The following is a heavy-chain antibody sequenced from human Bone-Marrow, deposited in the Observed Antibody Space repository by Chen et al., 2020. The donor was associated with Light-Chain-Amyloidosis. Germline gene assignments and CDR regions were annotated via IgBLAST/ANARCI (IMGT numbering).Heavy chain of an antibody. Sequence: KGSGYTFPNYWIGWVRQMPGKGLEWMGVIYPDDSDARYSPSFEGQVTISADKSITTAYLQWRSLMASDTAMYYCARRRDGYNFDYWGQGTLVTVSS. D-gene: IGHD5-12*01. CDR3: ARRRDGYNFDY. V-gene: IGHV5-51*01. J-gene: IGHJ4*02. CDR1: GYTFPNYW. CDR2: IYPDDSDA.